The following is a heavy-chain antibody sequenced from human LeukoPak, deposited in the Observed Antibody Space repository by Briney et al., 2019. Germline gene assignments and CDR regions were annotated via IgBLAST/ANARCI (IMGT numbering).Heavy chain of an antibody. CDR2: IIPIFGTA. CDR1: GGTFSSYA. Sequence: SVKVSCKASGGTFSSYAISWVRRAPGQGLEWMGGIIPIFGTANYAQKFRGRVTITADESTSTAYMELSSLRSEDTAVYYCARLGYDMNAFDIWGQGTMVTVSS. CDR3: ARLGYDMNAFDI. J-gene: IGHJ3*02. V-gene: IGHV1-69*13. D-gene: IGHD3-22*01.